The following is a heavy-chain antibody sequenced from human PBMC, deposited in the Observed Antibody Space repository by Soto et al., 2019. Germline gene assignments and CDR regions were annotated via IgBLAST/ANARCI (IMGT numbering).Heavy chain of an antibody. V-gene: IGHV4-30-4*01. CDR2: IYYSGST. CDR1: GGSISSGDYY. J-gene: IGHJ6*02. D-gene: IGHD6-13*01. CDR3: ARDSIAAAGTYYGMDV. Sequence: SETLSLTCTVSGGSISSGDYYWSWIRQPPGKGLEWIGYIYYSGSTYYNPSLKSRVTISVDTSKNQFSLKLSSVTAADTAVYYCARDSIAAAGTYYGMDVWGQGTTVTV.